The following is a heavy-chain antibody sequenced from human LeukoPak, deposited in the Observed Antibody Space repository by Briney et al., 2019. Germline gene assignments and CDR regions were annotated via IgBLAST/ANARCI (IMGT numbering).Heavy chain of an antibody. Sequence: GGSLRLSCAASEFDFSSHAMTWVRQAPGKGLEWVSAISISGSKTYYADSVKGRFTISRDNSKNTLYLQMNSQRAEDTAVYYCANEIRPNDYWGQGTLVTVSS. CDR2: ISISGSKT. CDR1: EFDFSSHA. D-gene: IGHD4-17*01. J-gene: IGHJ4*02. CDR3: ANEIRPNDY. V-gene: IGHV3-23*01.